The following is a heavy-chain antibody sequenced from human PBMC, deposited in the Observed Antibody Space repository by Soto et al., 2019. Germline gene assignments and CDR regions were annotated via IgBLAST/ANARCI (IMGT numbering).Heavy chain of an antibody. CDR3: GRVPDY. J-gene: IGHJ4*02. CDR2: IYHSGST. V-gene: IGHV4-30-2*01. Sequence: SETLSLTCAVSGGSISSGGYSWSWIRQPPGKGLEWIGYIYHSGSTYYNPSLKGRVTISVDRSKNQFSLKLSSVTAADTAVYYCGRVPDYWGQGTLVTVSS. CDR1: GGSISSGGYS.